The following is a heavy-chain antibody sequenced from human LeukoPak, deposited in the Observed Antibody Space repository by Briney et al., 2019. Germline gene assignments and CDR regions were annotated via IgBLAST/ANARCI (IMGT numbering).Heavy chain of an antibody. D-gene: IGHD1-1*01. J-gene: IGHJ6*02. Sequence: SETLSLTCTVSGGSISSYYWSWIRQPPGKGLEWIGYIYYSGSTNYNPSLKSRVTISVDTSKNQFSLKLSSVTAADTAVYYCARGILERRGIGLQALADYYYYGMDVWGQGTTVTVSS. CDR3: ARGILERRGIGLQALADYYYYGMDV. V-gene: IGHV4-59*08. CDR2: IYYSGST. CDR1: GGSISSYY.